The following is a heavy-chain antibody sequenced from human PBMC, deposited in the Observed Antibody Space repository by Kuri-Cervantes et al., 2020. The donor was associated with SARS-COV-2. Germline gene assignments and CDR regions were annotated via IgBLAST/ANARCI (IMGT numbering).Heavy chain of an antibody. CDR3: ARDRGYDILTGYYSFDY. D-gene: IGHD3-9*01. Sequence: ASVKASCKASGYTFTGYYMHWVRQAPGQGLEWMGWINPNSGGTNYAQKFQGRVTMTRDTSISTAYMELSRLRSDDTAVYYCARDRGYDILTGYYSFDYWGQGTLVTVSS. CDR1: GYTFTGYY. CDR2: INPNSGGT. V-gene: IGHV1-2*02. J-gene: IGHJ4*02.